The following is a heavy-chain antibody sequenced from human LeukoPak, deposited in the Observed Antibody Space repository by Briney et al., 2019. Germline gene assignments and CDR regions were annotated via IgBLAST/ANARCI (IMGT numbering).Heavy chain of an antibody. CDR2: ISSSSSYT. CDR1: GIPFSDYY. V-gene: IGHV3-11*03. D-gene: IGHD6-13*01. Sequence: GRSLRLSCVVSGIPFSDYYMNWIRKAPGKGLEWISYISSSSSYTDYADSVKGRFTISRDNAKSALYLQMHSLRLEDTAVYYCAAGTAADFWGQGTLVTVSS. CDR3: AAGTAADF. J-gene: IGHJ4*02.